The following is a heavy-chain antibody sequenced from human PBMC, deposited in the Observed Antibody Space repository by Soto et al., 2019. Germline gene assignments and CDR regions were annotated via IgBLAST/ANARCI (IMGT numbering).Heavy chain of an antibody. V-gene: IGHV3-23*01. D-gene: IGHD3-22*01. CDR1: GFTFSSYA. CDR3: ARLFYDSRGYYWFDP. Sequence: GGSLRLSCAASGFTFSSYAMNWVRQGPGKGLEWVSVISGSGGSTYYADSVKGRFTISRDNSKNTLYLQMNSLRAEDTAVYYCARLFYDSRGYYWFDPWGRGTLVTVSS. J-gene: IGHJ5*02. CDR2: ISGSGGST.